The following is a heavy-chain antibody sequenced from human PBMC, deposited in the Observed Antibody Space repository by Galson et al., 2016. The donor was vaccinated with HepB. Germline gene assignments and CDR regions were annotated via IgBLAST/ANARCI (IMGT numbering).Heavy chain of an antibody. CDR1: GFTFSRYA. CDR2: ISGGGCST. D-gene: IGHD3-22*01. J-gene: IGHJ4*02. Sequence: SLRLSCAASGFTFSRYAMSWVRQAPGKGLEWVSGISGGGCSTYYADSVNGRLTISRDDSKNTLYMQMNSLRAEDTAVYYCAKDPVSHYYDNSGYWYYFDNWGQGALVTVSS. CDR3: AKDPVSHYYDNSGYWYYFDN. V-gene: IGHV3-23*01.